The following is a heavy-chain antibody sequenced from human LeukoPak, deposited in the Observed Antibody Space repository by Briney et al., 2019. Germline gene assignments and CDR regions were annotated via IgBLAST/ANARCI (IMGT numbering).Heavy chain of an antibody. CDR1: GFTFDNYG. CDR2: INWNGGST. J-gene: IGHJ4*02. D-gene: IGHD5-24*01. Sequence: PGGSLRLSCAASGFTFDNYGMSWVRQAPGKGLEWVSGINWNGGSTGYADSVKARFTISRDNAKNSLYLQMNSLRAEDTALYYCARSGYNQYYFDYWGQGTLVTVSS. CDR3: ARSGYNQYYFDY. V-gene: IGHV3-20*04.